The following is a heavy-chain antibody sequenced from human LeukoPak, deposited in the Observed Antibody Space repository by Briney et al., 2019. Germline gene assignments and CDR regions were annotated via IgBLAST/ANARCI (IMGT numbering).Heavy chain of an antibody. CDR1: GDNFASYR. CDR2: IYPGDSAT. CDR3: ARLGLGSGSSCDY. V-gene: IGHV5-51*01. D-gene: IGHD3-10*01. Sequence: GESLKICCKVSGDNFASYRIGWVRQMPGKGLEWMGFIYPGDSATKNSPSFQGQVTMSADKSISTAYLQWSSLKAPDTAIYYCARLGLGSGSSCDYWGQGALVTVSS. J-gene: IGHJ4*02.